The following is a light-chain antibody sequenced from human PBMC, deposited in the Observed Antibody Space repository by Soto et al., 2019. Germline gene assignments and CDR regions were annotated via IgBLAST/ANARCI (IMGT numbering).Light chain of an antibody. Sequence: DIQMTQSPSTLSASVGDRVTITCRASQSISSWLAWYQQKRGKAPKLLIYKASSLESGVPSRFSGSGSGTEFTLTISSLQPDDFATYYCQQYNSSPWTFGQGTKVEIK. CDR3: QQYNSSPWT. V-gene: IGKV1-5*03. J-gene: IGKJ1*01. CDR2: KAS. CDR1: QSISSW.